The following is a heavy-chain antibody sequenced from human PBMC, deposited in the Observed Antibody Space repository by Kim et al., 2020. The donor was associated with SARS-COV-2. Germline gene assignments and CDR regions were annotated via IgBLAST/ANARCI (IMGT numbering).Heavy chain of an antibody. V-gene: IGHV4-39*01. CDR3: ARVVIHDYGDYGGWFDP. CDR2: IYYSGST. CDR1: GGSISSSSYY. Sequence: SETLSLTCTVSGGSISSSSYYWGWIRQPPGKGLEWIGSIYYSGSTYYNPSLKSRVTISVDTSKNQFSLKLSSVTAADTAVYYCARVVIHDYGDYGGWFDPWGPGTPVTASS. J-gene: IGHJ5*02. D-gene: IGHD4-17*01.